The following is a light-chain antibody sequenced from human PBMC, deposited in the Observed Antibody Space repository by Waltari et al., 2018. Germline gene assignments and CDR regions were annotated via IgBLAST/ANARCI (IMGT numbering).Light chain of an antibody. V-gene: IGKV3-20*01. CDR2: GAY. CDR1: QSLDVAY. Sequence: EIVLTQSPGTLSLSPGDRATLSCRADQSLDVAYAALYQHKSGQAPRLLVYGAYYRAAAIPERFSGSGSGTDFTLTINRLEPDDFAVYYCQQYHTPPATFGQGTKLEIK. J-gene: IGKJ2*01. CDR3: QQYHTPPAT.